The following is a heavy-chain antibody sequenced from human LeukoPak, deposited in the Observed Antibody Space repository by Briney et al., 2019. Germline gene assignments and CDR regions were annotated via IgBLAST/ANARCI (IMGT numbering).Heavy chain of an antibody. CDR2: IYHSGST. CDR3: ARGGYYYDTRGYYPTLDH. Sequence: KTSETLSLTCTVSGGSISSYYWSWIRQPPGKGLEWIGSIYHSGSTYYNPSLKSRVTISVDTSKNQFSLKLSSVTAADTAVYYCARGGYYYDTRGYYPTLDHWGQGTLVPVSS. D-gene: IGHD3-22*01. CDR1: GGSISSYY. V-gene: IGHV4-38-2*02. J-gene: IGHJ4*02.